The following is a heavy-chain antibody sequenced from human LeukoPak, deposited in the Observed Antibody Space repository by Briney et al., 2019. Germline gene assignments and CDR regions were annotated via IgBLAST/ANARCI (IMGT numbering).Heavy chain of an antibody. CDR1: GYTFTNYA. CDR3: AITSARGTYRFLGY. D-gene: IGHD3-16*02. V-gene: IGHV1-18*01. J-gene: IGHJ4*02. CDR2: ISPYNGNT. Sequence: ASVKVSCKASGYTFTNYAITWVRQAPGQGLEWMGWISPYNGNTNFAQNLQGRVTMTTDTATSTAYMELRDLRSDDTAMYYCAITSARGTYRFLGYWGQGTLVTVSS.